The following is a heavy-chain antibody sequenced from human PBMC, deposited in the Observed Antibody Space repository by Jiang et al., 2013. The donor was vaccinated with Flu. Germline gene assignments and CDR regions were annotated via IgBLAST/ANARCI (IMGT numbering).Heavy chain of an antibody. J-gene: IGHJ4*02. V-gene: IGHV4-39*02. CDR2: IYYSGGT. D-gene: IGHD6-19*01. CDR1: GGSISGGPYY. CDR3: ARLVSMRWLGPVGFFDY. Sequence: KPSETLSLICTVSGGSISGGPYYWAWIRQPPGKGLEWVATIYYSGGTYYNPSLKSRLTISVDTSRNHFSLSLSSVTAADTAAYYCARLVSMRWLGPVGFFDYWGQGSLVTVSS.